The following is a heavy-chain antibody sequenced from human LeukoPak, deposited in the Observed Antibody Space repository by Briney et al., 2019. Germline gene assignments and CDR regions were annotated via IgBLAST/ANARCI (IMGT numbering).Heavy chain of an antibody. Sequence: PSETLSLTCAVYGGSFSGYYWSWIRQPPGKGLEWIGEINHSGSTNYNPSLKSRVTISVDTSKNQFSLKLSSVTAADTAVYYCARGVIAAAGKNYFDYWGQGTLVTVSS. J-gene: IGHJ4*02. V-gene: IGHV4-34*01. D-gene: IGHD6-13*01. CDR2: INHSGST. CDR3: ARGVIAAAGKNYFDY. CDR1: GGSFSGYY.